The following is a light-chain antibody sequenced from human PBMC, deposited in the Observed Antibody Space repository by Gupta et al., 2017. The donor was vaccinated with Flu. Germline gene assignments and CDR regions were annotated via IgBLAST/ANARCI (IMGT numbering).Light chain of an antibody. Sequence: QSVLPPPPSASATPGQRAPISCSGTSSNIGSNDVFWYQQIPGTAPKLLIFDNNQRPSGVPDRFSGSKSGTSASLDISGLQFDDEAEYYCDVWDNNLMGLFGGGTKLTVL. CDR3: DVWDNNLMGL. CDR2: DNN. CDR1: SSNIGSND. V-gene: IGLV1-44*01. J-gene: IGLJ3*02.